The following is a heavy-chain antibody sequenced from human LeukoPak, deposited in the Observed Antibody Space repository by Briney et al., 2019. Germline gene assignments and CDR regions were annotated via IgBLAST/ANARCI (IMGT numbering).Heavy chain of an antibody. CDR2: IYYSGST. CDR3: ARDKGYYDSTDSYHLIWFDP. Sequence: SETLSLTCTVSGGSISSYYWSWIRQPPGKGLEWVGYIYYSGSTKYNPSLKSRVTISVDTSKNQFSLKLNSVTAADTAVYYCARDKGYYDSTDSYHLIWFDPWGQGTLVTASS. V-gene: IGHV4-59*01. CDR1: GGSISSYY. D-gene: IGHD3-22*01. J-gene: IGHJ5*02.